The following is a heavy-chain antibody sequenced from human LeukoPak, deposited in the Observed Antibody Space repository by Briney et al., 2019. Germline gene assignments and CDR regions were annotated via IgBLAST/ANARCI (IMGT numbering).Heavy chain of an antibody. V-gene: IGHV4-59*12. Sequence: SETLSLTCTVSGDSISSYYWSWIRQSPGKGLTWIGYVLHGGSSEYNRSLKNRVTMSVDTSKRQVSLRLTSVTAADTAVYYCARGYSSGWRGPRGDYFDYWGQGTLVTVSS. CDR1: GDSISSYY. D-gene: IGHD6-19*01. CDR3: ARGYSSGWRGPRGDYFDY. CDR2: VLHGGSS. J-gene: IGHJ4*02.